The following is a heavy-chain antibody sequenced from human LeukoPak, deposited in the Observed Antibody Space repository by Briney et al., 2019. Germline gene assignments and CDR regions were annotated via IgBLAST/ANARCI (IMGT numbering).Heavy chain of an antibody. Sequence: SGPTLVNPTQTLTLTCTFSGFSLSTSGMCVSWIRQPPGKALEWLARIDWDDDKYYSTSLKTRLTISKDTSKNQVVLTMTNMDPVDTATYYCARMALWFEEWYGMDVWGHGTTVTVSS. CDR3: ARMALWFEEWYGMDV. CDR2: IDWDDDK. D-gene: IGHD3-10*01. CDR1: GFSLSTSGMC. J-gene: IGHJ6*02. V-gene: IGHV2-70*11.